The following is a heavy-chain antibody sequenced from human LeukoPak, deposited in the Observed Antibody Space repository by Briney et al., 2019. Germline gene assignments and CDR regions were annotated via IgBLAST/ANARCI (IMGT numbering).Heavy chain of an antibody. V-gene: IGHV3-33*08. J-gene: IGHJ5*02. CDR3: SRDYIAVGVTDHPGGNWFDP. CDR1: GFAFNSQT. Sequence: GGSLRLSCAASGFAFNSQTMSWVRQAPGKGLEWVAVIWNDGSNKFYADSVRGRFIISRDNSKNTLYLQMDSLRDEDTALYYCSRDYIAVGVTDHPGGNWFDPRGQGALVIVSS. D-gene: IGHD2-21*02. CDR2: IWNDGSNK.